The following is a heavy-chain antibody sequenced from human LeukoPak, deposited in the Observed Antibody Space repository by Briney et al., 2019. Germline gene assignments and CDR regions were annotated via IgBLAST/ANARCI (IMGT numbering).Heavy chain of an antibody. V-gene: IGHV3-64D*06. D-gene: IGHD3-22*01. Sequence: GGSLRLSCSASGFTFSSYAMHWVRQAPGKGLEYVSAISSNGGSTYYADSVKGRFTISRDNSKNTLYLQMSSLRAEDTAVYYCVKGLYYYDSTGYYYHWGQGTLVTVSS. CDR1: GFTFSSYA. CDR3: VKGLYYYDSTGYYYH. CDR2: ISSNGGST. J-gene: IGHJ4*02.